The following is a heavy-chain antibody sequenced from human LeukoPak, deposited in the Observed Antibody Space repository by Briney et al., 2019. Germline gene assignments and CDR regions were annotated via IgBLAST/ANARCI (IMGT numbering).Heavy chain of an antibody. J-gene: IGHJ4*02. CDR1: GFTFSRYE. V-gene: IGHV3-48*03. CDR2: ISSTGSTI. CDR3: ARETMRLNDY. Sequence: PGGSLRLSCAASGFTFSRYEMNWVRQPPGKGLEWISYISSTGSTIFYADSLKGRFTISRDNAKSSLYLQMNSLRAEDTAVYYRARETMRLNDYWGQGTLVTVSS. D-gene: IGHD1/OR15-1a*01.